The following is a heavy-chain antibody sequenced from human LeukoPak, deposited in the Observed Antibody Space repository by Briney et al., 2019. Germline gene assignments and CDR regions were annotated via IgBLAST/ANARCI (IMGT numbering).Heavy chain of an antibody. CDR3: ARAGPLYDAFDI. CDR1: GGSISSSNW. Sequence: TPSETLSLTCAVSGGSISSSNWWSWVRQPPGKGLEWIGEIYHSGSTNYNPSLKSRVTISVDKSKNQFSLKLSSVTAADTAVYYCARAGPLYDAFDIWGQGTMVTVSS. J-gene: IGHJ3*02. V-gene: IGHV4-4*02. CDR2: IYHSGST.